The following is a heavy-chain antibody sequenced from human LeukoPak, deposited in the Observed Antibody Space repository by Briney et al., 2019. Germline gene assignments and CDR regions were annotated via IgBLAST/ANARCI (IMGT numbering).Heavy chain of an antibody. CDR3: ARGPGGRSGYYPLEDYYYYYYVDV. V-gene: IGHV1-18*01. CDR1: GYTFTSYG. J-gene: IGHJ6*03. D-gene: IGHD3-22*01. Sequence: GASVKVSCKASGYTFTSYGINWVRQAPGQGLEWMGWIRVYNGNTNYAQKLQGRVTMTTDTSTSTAYMELRSLRSDDTAVYYCARGPGGRSGYYPLEDYYYYYYVDVWGKGTTVTVSS. CDR2: IRVYNGNT.